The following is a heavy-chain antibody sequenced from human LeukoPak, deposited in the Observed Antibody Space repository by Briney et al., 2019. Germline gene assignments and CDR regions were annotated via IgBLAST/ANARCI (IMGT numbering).Heavy chain of an antibody. J-gene: IGHJ5*02. Sequence: ASVKVSCKASGYTFTSYGISWVRQAPGQGLEWMGWISAYNGNTNYAQKLQGRVTMTTDTSTSTAYMELRSLRSDDTAVYYCARDPPPPNIVVVPAATRNWFDPWGQGTLVTVSS. CDR2: ISAYNGNT. D-gene: IGHD2-2*01. CDR1: GYTFTSYG. CDR3: ARDPPPPNIVVVPAATRNWFDP. V-gene: IGHV1-18*01.